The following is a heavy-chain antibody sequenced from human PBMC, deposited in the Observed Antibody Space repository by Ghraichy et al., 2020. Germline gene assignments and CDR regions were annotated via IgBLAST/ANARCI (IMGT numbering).Heavy chain of an antibody. CDR3: ARVGITTYYGMDV. V-gene: IGHV3-7*04. J-gene: IGHJ6*02. D-gene: IGHD1-14*01. Sequence: GGSLRLSCAASGLTFSSYWMSWVRQAPGKGLELVANIKQDVSEKYYVDSVKGRFTISRDNAKNSLYLQMNSLRAEDTAMYYCARVGITTYYGMDVWGQGTTVTVSS. CDR2: IKQDVSEK. CDR1: GLTFSSYW.